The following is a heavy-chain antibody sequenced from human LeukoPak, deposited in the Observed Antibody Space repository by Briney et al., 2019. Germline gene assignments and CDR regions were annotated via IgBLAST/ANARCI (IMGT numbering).Heavy chain of an antibody. Sequence: GRSLRLSCAASGFTFSNAWMSWVRQAPGKGLEWVGRIKSKTDGGTTDYAAPVKGRFTISRDDSKNTLYLQMNSLKTEDTAVYYCTTDLYYYDSSGYYYWGQGTLVTVSS. CDR3: TTDLYYYDSSGYYY. J-gene: IGHJ4*02. CDR2: IKSKTDGGTT. CDR1: GFTFSNAW. V-gene: IGHV3-15*01. D-gene: IGHD3-22*01.